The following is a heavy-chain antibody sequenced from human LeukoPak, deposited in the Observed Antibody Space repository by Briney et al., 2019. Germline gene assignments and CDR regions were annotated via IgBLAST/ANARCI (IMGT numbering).Heavy chain of an antibody. CDR1: GGRFSSYA. D-gene: IGHD6-6*01. J-gene: IGHJ4*02. CDR2: ITPMFGTA. V-gene: IGHV1-69*13. CDR3: AAGSSSPAPLGHYFDY. Sequence: ASVKVSCKASGGRFSSYAISWVRQAPGQGLEWMGGITPMFGTANYAQKFQGRVTITADESTSTAYMELSSLRSEDTAVYYCAAGSSSPAPLGHYFDYWGQGTLVTVSS.